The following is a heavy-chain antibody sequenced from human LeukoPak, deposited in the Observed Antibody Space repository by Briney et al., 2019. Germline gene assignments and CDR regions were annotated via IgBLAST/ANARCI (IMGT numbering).Heavy chain of an antibody. Sequence: PGGSLRLSCAASGVTFSRYAMSWVRQAPGKGLEWVAFIRYDGSNKYYADSVKGRFTISRDNAKNSLYLQMNSLRAEDTAVYYCARGGYCSSTSCYTRGFDYWGQGTLVTVSS. CDR3: ARGGYCSSTSCYTRGFDY. J-gene: IGHJ4*02. CDR1: GVTFSRYA. D-gene: IGHD2-2*02. CDR2: IRYDGSNK. V-gene: IGHV3-30*02.